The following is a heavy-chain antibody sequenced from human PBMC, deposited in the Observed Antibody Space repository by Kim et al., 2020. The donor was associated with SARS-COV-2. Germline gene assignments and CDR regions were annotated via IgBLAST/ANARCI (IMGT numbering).Heavy chain of an antibody. J-gene: IGHJ6*02. CDR1: RGSISSSSYY. D-gene: IGHD6-19*01. V-gene: IGHV4-39*01. Sequence: SETLSLTCTVSRGSISSSSYYWGWIRQPPGKGLEWIGSIYYSGSTYYNPSLKSRVTISVDTSKNQFSLKLSSVTAADTAVYYCARLPRVAVAGLGYYYYGMDVWGQGTTVTVSS. CDR2: IYYSGST. CDR3: ARLPRVAVAGLGYYYYGMDV.